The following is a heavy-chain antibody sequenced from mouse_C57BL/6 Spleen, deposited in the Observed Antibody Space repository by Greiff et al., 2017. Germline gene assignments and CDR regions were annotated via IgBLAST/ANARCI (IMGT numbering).Heavy chain of an antibody. CDR1: GFSLTSYG. Sequence: QVQLKESGPGLVAPSQSLSITCTVSGFSLTSYGVHWVRQPPGKGLEWLVVIWSDGSTTYNSALKSRLSISKDNSKSQVFLKMNSLQTDDTAMYYCARQYDYDGDYYAMDYWGQGTSVTVSS. CDR2: IWSDGST. D-gene: IGHD2-4*01. V-gene: IGHV2-6-1*01. CDR3: ARQYDYDGDYYAMDY. J-gene: IGHJ4*01.